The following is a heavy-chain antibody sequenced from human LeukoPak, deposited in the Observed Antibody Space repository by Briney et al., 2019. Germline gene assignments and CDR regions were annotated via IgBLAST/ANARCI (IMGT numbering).Heavy chain of an antibody. Sequence: PGGSLRLSCAASGFTFDDYGLSWVRQAPGKGLEWVSAISGSGSSIYYADSVKGRFTISRDNSKHTLYLQMNSLRAEDTAVYYCAKKGYDILTGYYDYWGQGTLVTVSS. J-gene: IGHJ4*02. CDR2: ISGSGSSI. D-gene: IGHD3-9*01. CDR3: AKKGYDILTGYYDY. V-gene: IGHV3-23*01. CDR1: GFTFDDYG.